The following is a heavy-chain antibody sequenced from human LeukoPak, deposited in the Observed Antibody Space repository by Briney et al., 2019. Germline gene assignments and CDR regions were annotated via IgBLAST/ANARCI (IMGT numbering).Heavy chain of an antibody. CDR3: ARDRAWHGYNWNYFDY. J-gene: IGHJ4*02. V-gene: IGHV3-48*04. CDR2: ISSSSSTI. CDR1: GFTFSSYS. Sequence: GGSLRFSCAASGFTFSSYSMNWVRQAPGKGLEWVSYISSSSSTIYYADSVKGRFTISRDNAKNSLYLQMNSLRAEDTAVYYCARDRAWHGYNWNYFDYWGQGTLVTVSS. D-gene: IGHD1-20*01.